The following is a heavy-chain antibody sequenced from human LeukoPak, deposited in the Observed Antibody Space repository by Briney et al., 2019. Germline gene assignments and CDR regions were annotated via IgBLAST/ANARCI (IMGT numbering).Heavy chain of an antibody. V-gene: IGHV4-39*07. D-gene: IGHD6-13*01. Sequence: PSETLSLTCTVSGGSISNSSFYWGWIRQPPGKGLEWIGSIYYNGNTYYNPSLKSRVAISVDTSKNQFSLKLSSVTAADTAVYYCARVSASSWYPHYFDYWGQGTLVTVSS. J-gene: IGHJ4*02. CDR1: GGSISNSSFY. CDR3: ARVSASSWYPHYFDY. CDR2: IYYNGNT.